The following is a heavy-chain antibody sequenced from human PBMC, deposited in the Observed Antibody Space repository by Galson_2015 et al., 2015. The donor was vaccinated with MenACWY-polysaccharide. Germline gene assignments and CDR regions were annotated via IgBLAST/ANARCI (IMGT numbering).Heavy chain of an antibody. V-gene: IGHV3-7*01. D-gene: IGHD1-1*01. Sequence: LRLSCAASGFTFTDSWLSWVRQAPGKGLEWVANINQYGSEKYYVDSVKGRFTISRDNAKNSLYLQMNSLRAEDTAVYYCAKDGGRTIGTTQRGYWGQGTLVTVSS. CDR2: INQYGSEK. CDR1: GFTFTDSW. J-gene: IGHJ4*02. CDR3: AKDGGRTIGTTQRGY.